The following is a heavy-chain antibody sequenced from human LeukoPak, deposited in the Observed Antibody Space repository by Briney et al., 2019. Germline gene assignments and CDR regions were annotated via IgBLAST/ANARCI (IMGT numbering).Heavy chain of an antibody. J-gene: IGHJ4*02. Sequence: GGSLRLSCAASGFTFSTYAMNWVRQAPGMGLEWVSVISGSGGRTKYADSAKGRFTISRDNSKNTLYLQMNSLRAEDTAVYYRARDLNRYFDYWGQGTLLTVST. CDR3: ARDLNRYFDY. CDR2: ISGSGGRT. CDR1: GFTFSTYA. V-gene: IGHV3-23*01.